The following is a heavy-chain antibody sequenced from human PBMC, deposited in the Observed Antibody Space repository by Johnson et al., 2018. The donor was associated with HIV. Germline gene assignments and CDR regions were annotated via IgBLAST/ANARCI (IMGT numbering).Heavy chain of an antibody. CDR1: GFTFSSYG. D-gene: IGHD1-26*01. J-gene: IGHJ3*02. Sequence: QVQLVESGGGVVQPGRSLRLSCAASGFTFSSYGMHWVRQAPGKGLEWVAVISYDGSNKYYADSVKGRFTISRDNSKNTRYLQMNSLRAEDTAVYYCAKDLGGSYLGTISHAFDIWGQGTMVTVSS. CDR2: ISYDGSNK. CDR3: AKDLGGSYLGTISHAFDI. V-gene: IGHV3-30*18.